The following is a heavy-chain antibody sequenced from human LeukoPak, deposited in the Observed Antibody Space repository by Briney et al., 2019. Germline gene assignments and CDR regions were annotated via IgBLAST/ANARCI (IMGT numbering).Heavy chain of an antibody. CDR1: GGSISSSSYY. Sequence: PSEALSLTCTVSGGSISSSSYYWGWIRQPPGKGLEWIGSIYYSGSTYYNPSLKSRVTISVDTSKNQFSLKLSSVTAADTAVYYCARPSYDSSGYYYFDYWGQGTLVTVSS. D-gene: IGHD3-22*01. CDR3: ARPSYDSSGYYYFDY. V-gene: IGHV4-39*07. CDR2: IYYSGST. J-gene: IGHJ4*02.